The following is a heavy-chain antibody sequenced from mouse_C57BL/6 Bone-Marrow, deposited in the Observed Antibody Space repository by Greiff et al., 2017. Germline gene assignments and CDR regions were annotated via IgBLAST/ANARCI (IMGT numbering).Heavy chain of an antibody. CDR3: ASDYYGSSFQYYFDY. D-gene: IGHD1-1*01. Sequence: QVQLQQSGAELVKPGASVKMSCKASGYTFTSYWITWVKQRPGQGLEWIGDIYPGSGSTNYNEKFKSKATLTVDTSSSTAYMPLSSLTSEDSAVYYCASDYYGSSFQYYFDYWGQGTTLTVSS. CDR2: IYPGSGST. CDR1: GYTFTSYW. J-gene: IGHJ2*01. V-gene: IGHV1-55*01.